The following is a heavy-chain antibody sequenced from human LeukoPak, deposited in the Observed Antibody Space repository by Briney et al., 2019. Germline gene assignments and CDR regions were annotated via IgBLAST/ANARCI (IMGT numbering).Heavy chain of an antibody. CDR2: INHSGST. V-gene: IGHV4-34*01. D-gene: IGHD6-13*01. J-gene: IGHJ6*02. Sequence: PSETLSLTCAVYGGSFSGYYWSWIRQPPGKGLEWIGEINHSGSTNYNPSLKSRVTISVDTSKNQFSLKLSSVTAADTAVYYCARGWGSSSWPSYYYGMDVWGQGTTVTVSS. CDR3: ARGWGSSSWPSYYYGMDV. CDR1: GGSFSGYY.